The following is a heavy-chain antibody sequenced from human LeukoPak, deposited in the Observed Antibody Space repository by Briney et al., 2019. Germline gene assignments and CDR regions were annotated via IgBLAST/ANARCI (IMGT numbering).Heavy chain of an antibody. V-gene: IGHV4-59*01. J-gene: IGHJ5*02. Sequence: SETLSLTCSVSGVSMNSYYWTWIRRSPGKGLEWIGYGHYSGSTNYNPSLKSRVTISVDTSKNQFSLKLSSVTAADTAVYYCARGGYYGSGNDFRFDPWGQGTLVTVSS. CDR3: ARGGYYGSGNDFRFDP. CDR2: GHYSGST. D-gene: IGHD3-10*01. CDR1: GVSMNSYY.